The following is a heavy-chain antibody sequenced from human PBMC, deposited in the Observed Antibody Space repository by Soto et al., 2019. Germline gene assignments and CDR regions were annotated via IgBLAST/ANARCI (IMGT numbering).Heavy chain of an antibody. J-gene: IGHJ1*01. CDR2: IDPNISTA. D-gene: IGHD5-18*01. Sequence: EASVKVSCKASGGSITTFIYYRVNQARQAPGQGLEWMGGIDPNISTANYAQKFRDRLTITAGKSTGTVFMELNNVTSEDTALYYCARRDTSVFLQDSDIWGQGTLVTVSS. V-gene: IGHV1-69*06. CDR3: ARRDTSVFLQDSDI. CDR1: GGSITTFIYYR.